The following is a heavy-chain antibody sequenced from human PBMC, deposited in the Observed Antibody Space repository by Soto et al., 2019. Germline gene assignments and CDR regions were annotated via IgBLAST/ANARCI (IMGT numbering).Heavy chain of an antibody. Sequence: QVQLVQFGAEVKKPGASVKVSCKASGYTFTSYAIHWVRQAPGQRLEWMGWINAGNGNTKYSQKFQGSVTIARETSASASYMELCRLRSEDTAVYYCGREVGGFYIWGQATMVTVSS. D-gene: IGHD3-10*01. J-gene: IGHJ3*02. CDR1: GYTFTSYA. CDR2: INAGNGNT. CDR3: GREVGGFYI. V-gene: IGHV1-3*01.